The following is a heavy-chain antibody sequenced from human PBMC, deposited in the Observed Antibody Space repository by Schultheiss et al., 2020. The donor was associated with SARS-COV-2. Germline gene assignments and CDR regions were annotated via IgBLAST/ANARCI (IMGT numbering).Heavy chain of an antibody. J-gene: IGHJ6*02. Sequence: SVKVSCKASGFTFTSSAVQWVRQARGQRLEWIGWIVVGSGNTNYAQKFQGRVTMTTDTSTSTAYMELRSLRSEDTAVYYCARAESRPWLAYYYYGMDVWGQGTTVTVSS. D-gene: IGHD3-10*01. CDR2: IVVGSGNT. V-gene: IGHV1-58*01. CDR1: GFTFTSSA. CDR3: ARAESRPWLAYYYYGMDV.